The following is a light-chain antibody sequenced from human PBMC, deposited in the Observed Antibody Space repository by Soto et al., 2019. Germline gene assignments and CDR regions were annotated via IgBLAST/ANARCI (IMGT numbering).Light chain of an antibody. Sequence: EIVLTQSPATLSVSPGERATLSCRASQSVSSYLAWYQQKPGQAPRLLIYGASSRATGIPDRFSGSGSGTDFTLTISSLQPEDFATYYCQQSYSTPPITFGQGTRLEIK. CDR3: QQSYSTPPIT. CDR1: QSVSSY. V-gene: IGKV3-20*01. J-gene: IGKJ5*01. CDR2: GAS.